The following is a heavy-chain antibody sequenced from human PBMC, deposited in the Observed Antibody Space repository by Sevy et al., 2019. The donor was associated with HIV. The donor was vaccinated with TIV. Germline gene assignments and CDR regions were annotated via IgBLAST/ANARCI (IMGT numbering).Heavy chain of an antibody. J-gene: IGHJ4*02. V-gene: IGHV4-59*08. D-gene: IGHD3-10*01. CDR3: ARHEAGSGTYYNLIEY. CDR2: IDYTGST. Sequence: SLTCAVSGGSISGYYWSWIRQPPGKGLEWIGYIDYTGSTNYSPSLKSRVTISVDTSKSQFSLKLNSVTAADTAFYYCARHEAGSGTYYNLIEYWGQGTLVTVSS. CDR1: GGSISGYY.